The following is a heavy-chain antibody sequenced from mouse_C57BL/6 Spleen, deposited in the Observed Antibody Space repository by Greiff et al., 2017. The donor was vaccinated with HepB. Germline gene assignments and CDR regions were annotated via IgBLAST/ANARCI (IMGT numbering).Heavy chain of an antibody. Sequence: VQLQESGAELVKPGASVKLSCKASGYTFTSYWMHWVKQRPGQGLEWIGMIHPNSGSTNYNEKFKSKATLTVDKSSSTAYMQLSSLTSEDSAVYYCARDYYDYEAWFAYWGQGTLVTVSA. CDR3: ARDYYDYEAWFAY. J-gene: IGHJ3*01. D-gene: IGHD2-4*01. CDR1: GYTFTSYW. CDR2: IHPNSGST. V-gene: IGHV1-64*01.